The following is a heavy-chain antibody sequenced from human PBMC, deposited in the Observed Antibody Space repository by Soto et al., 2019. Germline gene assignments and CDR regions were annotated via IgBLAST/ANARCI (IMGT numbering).Heavy chain of an antibody. CDR1: AGSISEWF. CDR2: IHYTGTT. D-gene: IGHD6-13*01. V-gene: IGHV4-59*01. J-gene: IGHJ5*02. CDR3: AKVGRIAAAGTWFDP. Sequence: ETLSLTCTVSAGSISEWFWSWIRQSPGRELELIGYIHYTGTTYYNPSLESRITISIDTSKNQFSLKMSSVSDADTAVYYCAKVGRIAAAGTWFDPWGQGTPVTVSS.